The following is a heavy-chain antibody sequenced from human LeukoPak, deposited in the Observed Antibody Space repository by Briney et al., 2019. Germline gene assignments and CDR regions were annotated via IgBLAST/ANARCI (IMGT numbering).Heavy chain of an antibody. Sequence: SETLSLTCAVYGGSFSGYYWSWIRQPPGKGLEWIGEINHSGSTNYNPSLKSRVTISVDTSTNQFSLKLSSVTAADTAVYYCARGALPYSSSFDPWGQGTLVTVSS. CDR1: GGSFSGYY. CDR2: INHSGST. CDR3: ARGALPYSSSFDP. D-gene: IGHD6-13*01. J-gene: IGHJ5*02. V-gene: IGHV4-34*01.